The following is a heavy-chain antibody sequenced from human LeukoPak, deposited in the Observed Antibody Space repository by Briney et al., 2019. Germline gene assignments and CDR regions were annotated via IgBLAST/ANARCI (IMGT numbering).Heavy chain of an antibody. CDR1: GYTFTGYY. CDR3: ARFGSDPGYDLDY. V-gene: IGHV1-2*04. CDR2: INPNSGGT. J-gene: IGHJ4*02. D-gene: IGHD2-2*01. Sequence: ASVKVSCKASGYTFTGYYMHWVRQAPGQGLEWMGWINPNSGGTNYAQKFQGWVTMTRDTSISTAYMELSRLRSDDTAVYYCARFGSDPGYDLDYWGQGTLVTVSS.